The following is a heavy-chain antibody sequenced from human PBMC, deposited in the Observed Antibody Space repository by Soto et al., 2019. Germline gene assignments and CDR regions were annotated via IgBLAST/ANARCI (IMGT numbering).Heavy chain of an antibody. CDR1: GGSFSNAA. J-gene: IGHJ6*02. CDR3: ARDNDRLQLGGNYYYILDV. CDR2: IMPIFRTP. D-gene: IGHD5-12*01. Sequence: QVQLEQSGAEVKKPGSSVNVSCKASGGSFSNAAISWVRQAPGQGLEWMGGIMPIFRTPDYAQKFQGRVTITADESTTAAYMELRAMRSDDTAIYYCARDNDRLQLGGNYYYILDVWGQGTTVTVSS. V-gene: IGHV1-69*12.